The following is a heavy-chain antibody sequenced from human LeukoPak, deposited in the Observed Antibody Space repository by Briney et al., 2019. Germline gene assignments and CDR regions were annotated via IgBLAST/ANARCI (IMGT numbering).Heavy chain of an antibody. D-gene: IGHD4-17*01. Sequence: SETLSLTCTVSGGSISSSSYYWGWLRQPPGKGLEWIGSIYYSGSTYYNPSLKSRVTISVDTSKNQFSLKLSSVTAADTAVYYCARAGGVTTVTTPGNWFDPWGQGTLVTVSS. V-gene: IGHV4-39*07. J-gene: IGHJ5*02. CDR1: GGSISSSSYY. CDR3: ARAGGVTTVTTPGNWFDP. CDR2: IYYSGST.